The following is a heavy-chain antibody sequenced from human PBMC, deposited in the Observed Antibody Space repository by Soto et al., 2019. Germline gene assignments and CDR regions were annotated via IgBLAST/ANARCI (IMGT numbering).Heavy chain of an antibody. CDR1: GFTFSSYA. CDR2: ISGSGGST. J-gene: IGHJ4*02. V-gene: IGHV3-23*01. CDR3: AKDVPAAINRLSHLRDIVNGVDDY. Sequence: EVQLLESGGGLVQPGGSLRLSCAASGFTFSSYAMSWVRQAPGKGLEWVSAISGSGGSTYYADSVKGRFTISRDNSKNTLYLQMNSLRAEDTAVYYCAKDVPAAINRLSHLRDIVNGVDDYWGQGTLVTVSS. D-gene: IGHD2-2*01.